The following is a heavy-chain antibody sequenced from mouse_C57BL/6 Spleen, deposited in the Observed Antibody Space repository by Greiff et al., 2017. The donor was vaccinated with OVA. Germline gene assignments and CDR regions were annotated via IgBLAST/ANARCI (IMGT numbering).Heavy chain of an antibody. CDR2: IDPSDSYT. CDR3: AREVDPAWFAY. CDR1: GYTFTSYW. V-gene: IGHV1-59*01. D-gene: IGHD1-1*02. J-gene: IGHJ3*01. Sequence: VQLQQPGAELVRPGTSVKLSCKASGYTFTSYWMHWVKQRPGQGLEWIGVIDPSDSYTNYNQKFKGKATLTVDTSSRTAYMQLSSLTSEDSAVYNCAREVDPAWFAYWGQGTLVTVSA.